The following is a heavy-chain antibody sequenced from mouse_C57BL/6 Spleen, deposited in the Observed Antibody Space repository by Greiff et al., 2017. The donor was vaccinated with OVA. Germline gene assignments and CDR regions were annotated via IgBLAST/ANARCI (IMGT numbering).Heavy chain of an antibody. J-gene: IGHJ4*01. CDR2: IYPSDSET. V-gene: IGHV1-61*01. CDR3: ARRDYGKGMDY. D-gene: IGHD1-1*01. Sequence: QVQLQQSGAELVRPGSSVKLSCKASGYTFTSYWMDWVKQRPGQGLEWIGNIYPSDSETHYNQKFKDKATLTVDKSSSTAYMQLSSLTSEDSAVYYCARRDYGKGMDYWGQGTSVTVSS. CDR1: GYTFTSYW.